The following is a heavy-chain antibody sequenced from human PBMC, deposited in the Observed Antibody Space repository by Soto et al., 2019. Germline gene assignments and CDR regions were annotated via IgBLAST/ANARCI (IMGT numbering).Heavy chain of an antibody. CDR1: GGTFSSYA. CDR2: IIPIFGTA. CDR3: ARGPLRFLEWLLLDY. D-gene: IGHD3-3*01. J-gene: IGHJ4*02. V-gene: IGHV1-69*13. Sequence: SVKVSCKASGGTFSSYAISWVRQAPGQGLEWMGGIIPIFGTANYAQKFQGRVTITADESTSTAYMELSSLRSEDTAVYYCARGPLRFLEWLLLDYWGQGTLVTVSS.